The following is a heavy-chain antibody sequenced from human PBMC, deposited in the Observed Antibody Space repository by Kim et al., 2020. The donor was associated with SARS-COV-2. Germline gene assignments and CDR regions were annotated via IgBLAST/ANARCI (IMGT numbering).Heavy chain of an antibody. J-gene: IGHJ1*01. V-gene: IGHV4-34*01. CDR3: ARPTYSSGWYFQH. D-gene: IGHD6-19*01. Sequence: CNPALKSRVTISVDTSKNQFSLKLSSVTAADTAVYYCARPTYSSGWYFQHWGQGTLVTVSS.